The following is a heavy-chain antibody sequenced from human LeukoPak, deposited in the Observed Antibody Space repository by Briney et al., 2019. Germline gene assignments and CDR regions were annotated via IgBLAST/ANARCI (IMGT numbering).Heavy chain of an antibody. V-gene: IGHV4-4*02. CDR1: GASISDTNW. CDR2: ISHNGNT. Sequence: SETLSLTCTTSGASISDTNWWTWVRQPPGKGLVWIGEISHNGNTNYSPSLKSRVTISVDTSKNQFSLKLSSVTAADTAVYYCARVDIASLAPSDWGQGTLVTVSS. J-gene: IGHJ4*02. D-gene: IGHD5-12*01. CDR3: ARVDIASLAPSD.